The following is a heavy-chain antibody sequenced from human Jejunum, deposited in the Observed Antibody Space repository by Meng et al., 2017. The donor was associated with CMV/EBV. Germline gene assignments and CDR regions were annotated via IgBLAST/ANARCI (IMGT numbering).Heavy chain of an antibody. V-gene: IGHV4-59*01. D-gene: IGHD2-2*01. CDR1: GVSISRYF. CDR3: ARESTSRGKYYFDY. J-gene: IGHJ4*02. Sequence: VSGVSISRYFWSWIRQSPGKGLEWIGYFYYDGTNYNPSLKSRATISVDTSKNQFSLQLSSVTAADTAVYYCARESTSRGKYYFDYWGQGTLVTVS. CDR2: FYYDGT.